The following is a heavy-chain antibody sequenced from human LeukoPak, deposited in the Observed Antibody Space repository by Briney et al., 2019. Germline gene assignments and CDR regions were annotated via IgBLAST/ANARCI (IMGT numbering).Heavy chain of an antibody. CDR2: IYYSGST. J-gene: IGHJ4*02. D-gene: IGHD6-13*01. CDR3: ARTAAAGPNPYYFDY. CDR1: GGSISSSSYY. V-gene: IGHV4-39*07. Sequence: NTSETLSLTCTVSGGSISSSSYYWGWIRQPPGKGLEWIGSIYYSGSTYYNPSLNSRVTISVDTSKNQFSLKLSSVTAADTAVYYCARTAAAGPNPYYFDYWGQGTLVTVSS.